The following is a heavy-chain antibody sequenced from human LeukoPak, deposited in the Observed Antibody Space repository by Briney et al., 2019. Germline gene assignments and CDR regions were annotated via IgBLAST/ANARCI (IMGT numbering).Heavy chain of an antibody. CDR3: ARQYDSYFYYYLDL. Sequence: SETLSLTCAVSGYPINSAYYWVWVRQPPGQGLEWIGSPYHPDSTYYNPSLESRVTMSVDTSRNQFSLKLSFVTAADTAVYYCARQYDSYFYYYLDLWGTGTTVTVSS. D-gene: IGHD2-2*01. CDR2: PYHPDST. CDR1: GYPINSAYY. V-gene: IGHV4-38-2*01. J-gene: IGHJ6*03.